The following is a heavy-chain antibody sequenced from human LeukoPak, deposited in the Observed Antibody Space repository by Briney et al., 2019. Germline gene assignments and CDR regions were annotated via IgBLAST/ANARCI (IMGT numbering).Heavy chain of an antibody. CDR2: IIPIFGTA. J-gene: IGHJ6*03. CDR1: GGTFSSYA. D-gene: IGHD3-3*01. Sequence: SVKVSCKAFGGTFSSYAISWVRQAPGQGLEWMGGIIPIFGTANYAQKFQGRVTITTDESTSTAYMELSSLRSEDTAVYYCARGVFGVVITYYYYYYYMDVWGKGTTVTVSS. V-gene: IGHV1-69*05. CDR3: ARGVFGVVITYYYYYYYMDV.